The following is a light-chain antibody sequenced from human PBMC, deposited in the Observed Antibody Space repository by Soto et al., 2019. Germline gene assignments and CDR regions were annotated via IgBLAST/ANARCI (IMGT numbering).Light chain of an antibody. CDR1: QGISSY. Sequence: AIRMTQSPSSLSASPGDRVTITCRASQGISSYLAWYQQKPGKAPKLLIYAASTLQSGVPSRFSGSGSGTDFTLTISCLQSEDFATYYCQQYYSYPITFGQGTRLENK. J-gene: IGKJ5*01. CDR2: AAS. V-gene: IGKV1-8*01. CDR3: QQYYSYPIT.